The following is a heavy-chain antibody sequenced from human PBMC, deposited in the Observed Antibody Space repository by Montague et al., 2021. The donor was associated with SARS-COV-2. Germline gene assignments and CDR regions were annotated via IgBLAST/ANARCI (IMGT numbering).Heavy chain of an antibody. CDR1: GDSISSYY. D-gene: IGHD4-11*01. CDR2: IYPSGST. V-gene: IGHV4-4*07. J-gene: IGHJ6*02. CDR3: ARDDMNTVFMVYYYGMDV. Sequence: SETLSLTCTVSGDSISSYYCSWIWQPAGKGQEWMGLIYPSGSTKYNSSLYSRVPMSVYTSTNQFSLNLNFATAADTAAYSCARDDMNTVFMVYYYGMDVWGQGTTVTVSS.